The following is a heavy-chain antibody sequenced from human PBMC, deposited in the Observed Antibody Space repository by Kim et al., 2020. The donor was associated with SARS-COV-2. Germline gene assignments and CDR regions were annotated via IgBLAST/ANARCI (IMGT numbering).Heavy chain of an antibody. CDR3: ARLSGQLGH. D-gene: IGHD6-13*01. V-gene: IGHV5-10-1*01. Sequence: SYTNYSPSFQGHVTISADKSISTAYLQWSSLKASDTAMYYCARLSGQLGHWGQGTLVTVSS. CDR2: SYT. J-gene: IGHJ4*02.